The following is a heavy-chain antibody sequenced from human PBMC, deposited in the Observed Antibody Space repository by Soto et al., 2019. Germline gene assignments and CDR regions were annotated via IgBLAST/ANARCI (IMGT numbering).Heavy chain of an antibody. V-gene: IGHV1-46*03. J-gene: IGHJ6*03. Sequence: ASVKVSCKASGYTFTSYYMHWVRQAPGQGLEWMGIINPSGGSTSYAQKFQGRVTMTRDTSTSTVYMELSSLRSEDTAVYYCARAEVTVVPAAMPLLYYYYYYMDVWGKGTTVTV. CDR2: INPSGGST. CDR1: GYTFTSYY. D-gene: IGHD2-2*01. CDR3: ARAEVTVVPAAMPLLYYYYYYMDV.